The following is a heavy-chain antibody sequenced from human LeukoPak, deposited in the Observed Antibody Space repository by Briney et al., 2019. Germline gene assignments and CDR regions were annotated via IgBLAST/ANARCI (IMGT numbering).Heavy chain of an antibody. V-gene: IGHV4-34*01. CDR1: GGSFSGYY. CDR3: ARTKTGGLGYYFDD. Sequence: SETLSLTCAVYGGSFSGYYWSWIRQPPGKGLEWIGEINHSGSTNYNPSLKSRVTISVDTSKNQFSLNLSSVTAADMAVYYCARTKTGGLGYYFDDWGQGTLVTVSS. J-gene: IGHJ4*02. CDR2: INHSGST. D-gene: IGHD7-27*01.